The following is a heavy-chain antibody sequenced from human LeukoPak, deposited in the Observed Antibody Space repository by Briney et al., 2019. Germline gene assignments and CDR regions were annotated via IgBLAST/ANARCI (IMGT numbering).Heavy chain of an antibody. CDR2: IYYSGST. J-gene: IGHJ6*02. Sequence: SQTLSLTCTVSGGSISSGGYYWSWIRQHPGKGLEWIGYIYYSGSTYYNPSLKSRVTISVGTSKNQFSLKLSSVTAADTAVYYCARDRRDGMDVWGQGTTVTVSS. CDR1: GGSISSGGYY. V-gene: IGHV4-31*03. CDR3: ARDRRDGMDV.